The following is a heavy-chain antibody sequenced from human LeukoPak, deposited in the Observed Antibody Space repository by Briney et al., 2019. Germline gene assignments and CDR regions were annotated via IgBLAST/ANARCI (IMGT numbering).Heavy chain of an antibody. CDR1: GYSFTTYW. D-gene: IGHD5/OR15-5a*01. J-gene: IGHJ4*02. Sequence: GESLKISCKGSGYSFTTYWIGWVRQMPGKGLEWMGIIYPGGSDTRYSPSFQGQVTISADKSISTAYLQWSSLKASDTAMYYCARPSDSTIEDPFDYWGQGTLVTVSS. CDR2: IYPGGSDT. V-gene: IGHV5-51*01. CDR3: ARPSDSTIEDPFDY.